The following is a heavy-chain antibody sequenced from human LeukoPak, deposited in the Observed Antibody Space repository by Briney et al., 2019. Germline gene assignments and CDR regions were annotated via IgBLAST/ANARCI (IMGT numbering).Heavy chain of an antibody. D-gene: IGHD6-19*01. CDR1: GGSVSSGSYY. V-gene: IGHV4-61*01. CDR2: IYYSGST. Sequence: SETLSLTCTVFGGSVSSGSYYWSWIRQPPGKGLEWIGYIYYSGSTNYNPSLKSRVTISVDTSKNQFSLKLSSVTAADTAVYYCARDLKEWLVPPYYYYGMDVWGKGTTVTVSS. J-gene: IGHJ6*04. CDR3: ARDLKEWLVPPYYYYGMDV.